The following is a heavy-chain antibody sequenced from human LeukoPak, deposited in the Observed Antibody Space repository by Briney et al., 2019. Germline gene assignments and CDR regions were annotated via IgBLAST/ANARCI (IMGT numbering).Heavy chain of an antibody. CDR1: GYTLTELS. D-gene: IGHD2-2*01. V-gene: IGHV1-24*01. CDR3: ATDPENIVVVPAAILGGAWFDP. CDR2: FDPEDGET. Sequence: ASVKISCKVSGYTLTELSMHWVRQAPGKGLEWMGGFDPEDGETIYAQKFQGRVTMTEDTSTDTAYMELSSLRSEDTAVYYCATDPENIVVVPAAILGGAWFDPWGQGTLVTVSS. J-gene: IGHJ5*02.